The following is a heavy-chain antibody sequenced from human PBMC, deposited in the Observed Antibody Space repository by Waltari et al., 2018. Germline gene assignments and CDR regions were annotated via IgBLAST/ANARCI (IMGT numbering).Heavy chain of an antibody. D-gene: IGHD3-22*01. Sequence: EVQLLESGGGLVQPGGSLRLSCAASGFTFSSYAMSWVRQVPGKGLEWVSAISGSGGSTYYADSVKGRFTISRDNSKNTLYLQMNSLRAEDTAVYYCAKEPPYYYDSSGYYGFDYWGQGTLVTVSS. V-gene: IGHV3-23*01. J-gene: IGHJ4*02. CDR1: GFTFSSYA. CDR2: ISGSGGST. CDR3: AKEPPYYYDSSGYYGFDY.